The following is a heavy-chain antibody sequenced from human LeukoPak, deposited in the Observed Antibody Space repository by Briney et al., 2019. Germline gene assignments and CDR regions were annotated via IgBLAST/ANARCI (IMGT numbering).Heavy chain of an antibody. V-gene: IGHV3-30*04. CDR2: ISTDGSNK. CDR3: ARDRKAGGVGEFDP. J-gene: IGHJ5*02. D-gene: IGHD1-26*01. Sequence: GGSLRLSCTASGFTFSSYAIHWVRQAPGKGLEWVAVISTDGSNKYYTDSVKGRFTISRDISKNTLYLQMNSLRTEDTAVYYCARDRKAGGVGEFDPCGQGTLVTVSS. CDR1: GFTFSSYA.